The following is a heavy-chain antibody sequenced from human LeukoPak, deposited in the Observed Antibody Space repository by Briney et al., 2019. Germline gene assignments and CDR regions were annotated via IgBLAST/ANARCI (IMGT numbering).Heavy chain of an antibody. J-gene: IGHJ6*03. Sequence: PSETLSLTCAVYGGSFSGYYWSWIRQPPGKGLEWIGEINHSGSTNYNPSLKSRVTISVDTSKNQFSLKLSSVTAADTAVYYCARRTVTKIYCYMDVWGKGTTVTVSS. CDR2: INHSGST. CDR3: ARRTVTKIYCYMDV. D-gene: IGHD4-17*01. V-gene: IGHV4-34*01. CDR1: GGSFSGYY.